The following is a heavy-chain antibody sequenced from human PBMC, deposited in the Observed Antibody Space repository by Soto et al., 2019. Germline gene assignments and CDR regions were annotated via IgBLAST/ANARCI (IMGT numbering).Heavy chain of an antibody. CDR1: GGTFRSYG. CDR2: IIPIFGTT. Sequence: QVQLVQSGAEVKKPGSSVKVSCEASGGTFRSYGITWVRQAPGQGLEWIGGIIPIFGTTNYAQKFQGRVTITADESTNIAYMELSSLRSEDTAVYYCARDYYGSSGYPGYWGQGTLVTVSS. V-gene: IGHV1-69*01. D-gene: IGHD3-22*01. J-gene: IGHJ4*02. CDR3: ARDYYGSSGYPGY.